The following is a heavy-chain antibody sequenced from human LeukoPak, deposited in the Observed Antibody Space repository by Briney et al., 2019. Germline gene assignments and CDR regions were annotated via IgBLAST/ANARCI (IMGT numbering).Heavy chain of an antibody. CDR2: INWNGGST. D-gene: IGHD3-3*01. V-gene: IGHV3-20*04. CDR1: GFTFDDYG. CDR3: ARVMSIFGVVPTGYFDY. J-gene: IGHJ4*02. Sequence: GGSLRLSCAASGFTFDDYGMSWVRQAPGKGLEWVSGINWNGGSTGYADSVKGRFTISRDNAKNSLYLQVNSLRAEDTALYYCARVMSIFGVVPTGYFDYWGQGTLVTVSS.